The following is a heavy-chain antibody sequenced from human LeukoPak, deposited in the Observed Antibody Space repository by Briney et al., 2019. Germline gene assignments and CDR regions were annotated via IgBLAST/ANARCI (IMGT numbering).Heavy chain of an antibody. V-gene: IGHV1-69*06. CDR2: IIPIFGTA. CDR1: GYTFTSYG. J-gene: IGHJ3*02. Sequence: SVKVSCKASGYTFTSYGISWVRQAPGQGLEWMGGIIPIFGTANYAQKFQGRVTITADKSTSTAYMELSSLRSEDTAIYYCARIRDGYNDAYDIWGQGTVVTVPS. CDR3: ARIRDGYNDAYDI. D-gene: IGHD5-24*01.